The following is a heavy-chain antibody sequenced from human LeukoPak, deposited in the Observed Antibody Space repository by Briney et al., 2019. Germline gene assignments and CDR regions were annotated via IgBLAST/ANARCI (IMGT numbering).Heavy chain of an antibody. D-gene: IGHD6-19*01. CDR1: GGSISSYY. CDR3: AREIWSSRRFNY. CDR2: IYTSGST. J-gene: IGHJ4*02. V-gene: IGHV4-4*07. Sequence: SETLSRTGTVSGGSISSYYWSWIRQPAGKGLEWIGRIYTSGSTNYNPSLKSRVTMSVDTSKNQFSLKLSSVTAADTAVYYCAREIWSSRRFNYWGQGTLVTVSS.